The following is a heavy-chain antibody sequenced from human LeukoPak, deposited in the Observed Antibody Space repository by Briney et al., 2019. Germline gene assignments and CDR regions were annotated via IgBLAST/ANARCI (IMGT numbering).Heavy chain of an antibody. CDR1: GGSISSSN. V-gene: IGHV3-48*01. J-gene: IGHJ4*02. CDR3: ARDMLLGSGSYYNVAPTDY. Sequence: ETLSLTCAVSGGSISSSNWWSWVRQPPGKGLEWISYISSSSSTIYYADSVKGRFTISRDNAKNSLYLQMNSLRAEDTAVYYCARDMLLGSGSYYNVAPTDYWGQGTLVTVSS. D-gene: IGHD3-10*01. CDR2: ISSSSSTI.